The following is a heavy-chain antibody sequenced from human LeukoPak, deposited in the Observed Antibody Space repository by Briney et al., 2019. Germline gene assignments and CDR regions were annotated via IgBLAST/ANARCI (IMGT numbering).Heavy chain of an antibody. V-gene: IGHV4-59*01. D-gene: IGHD4-17*01. Sequence: SETLSLTCTVSGGSFSSYYWTWIRQPPGKGLEWIGYIDHSGSTNYNPSLKSRVSISSDTSKNQFSLELSSVTAADTAVCYCARLKATVSIHAYFDSWGQGTLVTVSS. CDR1: GGSFSSYY. CDR3: ARLKATVSIHAYFDS. CDR2: IDHSGST. J-gene: IGHJ4*02.